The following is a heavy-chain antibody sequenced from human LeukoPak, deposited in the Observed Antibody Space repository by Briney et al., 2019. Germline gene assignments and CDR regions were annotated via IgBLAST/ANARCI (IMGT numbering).Heavy chain of an antibody. J-gene: IGHJ4*02. CDR1: GFTLSSYW. CDR3: VRPMAHPFYYFDS. D-gene: IGHD3-10*01. Sequence: GGSLRLSCAASGFTLSSYWMTWVRQAPGKGREGVANIKEDGSEKYYVDSVEGRFTVSRDNTKNSLYLQMNSLRAEDTAVYYCVRPMAHPFYYFDSWGQGTLVTVSS. V-gene: IGHV3-7*03. CDR2: IKEDGSEK.